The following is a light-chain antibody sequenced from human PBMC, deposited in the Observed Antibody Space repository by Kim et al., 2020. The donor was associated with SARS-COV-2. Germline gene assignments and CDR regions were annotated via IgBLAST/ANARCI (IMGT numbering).Light chain of an antibody. CDR2: AAS. V-gene: IGKV1-12*01. CDR3: QRADSFPLG. Sequence: DIQMTQSPSSVSASVGDRVTITCRASQDISSWLAWYQQKPGKDPKLLISAASSLQSGVPSRFSGSGSGTDFTLTISSLQPEDFASYYCQRADSFPLGFGGGTKLEI. J-gene: IGKJ4*01. CDR1: QDISSW.